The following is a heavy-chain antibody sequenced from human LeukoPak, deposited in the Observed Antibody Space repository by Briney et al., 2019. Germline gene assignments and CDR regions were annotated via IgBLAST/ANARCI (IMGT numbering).Heavy chain of an antibody. CDR2: IYYSGST. V-gene: IGHV4-59*01. CDR3: ARYIAAPYNWFDP. Sequence: PSETRSLTCTVSGGSISSYYWSWIRQPPGKGLEWIGYIYYSGSTNYNPSLKSRVTISVDTSKNQFSLKLSSVTAADTAVYYCARYIAAPYNWFDPWGQGTLVTVSS. J-gene: IGHJ5*02. D-gene: IGHD6-13*01. CDR1: GGSISSYY.